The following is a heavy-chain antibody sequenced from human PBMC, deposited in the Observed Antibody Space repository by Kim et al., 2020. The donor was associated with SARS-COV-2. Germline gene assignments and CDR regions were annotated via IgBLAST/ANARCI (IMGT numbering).Heavy chain of an antibody. J-gene: IGHJ4*02. CDR3: ASSRKYFDY. V-gene: IGHV4-34*01. Sequence: SETLSLTCAVYGGSFSGYYWSWIRQPPGKGLEWIGEINHSGSTNYNPSLKSRVTISVDTSKNQFSLKLSSVTAADTAVYYCASSRKYFDYWGQGTLVTVS. CDR1: GGSFSGYY. CDR2: INHSGST.